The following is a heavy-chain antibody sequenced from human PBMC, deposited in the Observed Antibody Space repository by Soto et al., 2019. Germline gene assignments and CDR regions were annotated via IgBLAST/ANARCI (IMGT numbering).Heavy chain of an antibody. CDR1: GGPFSSHT. CDR2: IIPALGTT. Sequence: QAQLVQSGAEVKKPGSSVKVSCKAFGGPFSSHTFSWVRQAPGQGLEWMGRIIPALGTTTYAQKFQGRVTITADESVTTVYMELNSLTTEYTAVYYCARPDFGDYWDFEPWGRGTLVTVSS. J-gene: IGHJ2*01. V-gene: IGHV1-69*08. D-gene: IGHD4-17*01. CDR3: ARPDFGDYWDFEP.